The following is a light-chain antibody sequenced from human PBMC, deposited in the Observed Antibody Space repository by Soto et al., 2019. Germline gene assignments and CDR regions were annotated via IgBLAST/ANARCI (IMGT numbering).Light chain of an antibody. Sequence: DIQMTQSPSSLSASVGDRVTITCRASQGISNYLAWYQQKPGKVPKLLIYAASTLQSGVPSRFSGSGSGTDFTLTISSLQPEDVAPYYCQKYNSAPPWTCGQGTKVQSK. CDR3: QKYNSAPPWT. CDR1: QGISNY. J-gene: IGKJ1*01. CDR2: AAS. V-gene: IGKV1-27*01.